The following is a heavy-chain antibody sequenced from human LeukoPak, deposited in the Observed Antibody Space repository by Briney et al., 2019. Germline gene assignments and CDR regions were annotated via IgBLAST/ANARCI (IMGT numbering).Heavy chain of an antibody. CDR2: ISSSRSYI. V-gene: IGHV3-21*01. Sequence: GGSLRLSCAASGFTFSSYSMNWVRQAPGKGLEWVSFISSSRSYIYYADSVKGRFTISRDNAKNSLYLQMNSLRAEDTAVYYCASLDRGSYYSFGYWGQGTLVTVSS. J-gene: IGHJ4*02. CDR3: ASLDRGSYYSFGY. D-gene: IGHD1-26*01. CDR1: GFTFSSYS.